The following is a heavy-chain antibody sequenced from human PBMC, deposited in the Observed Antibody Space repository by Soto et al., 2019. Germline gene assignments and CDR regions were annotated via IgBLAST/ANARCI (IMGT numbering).Heavy chain of an antibody. Sequence: PGGSLRLSCAASGFTFSSYAMSWVRQAPGKGLEWVSALSGSGGSTYYADSVRGRFTISRDNSKNTLYLQMNSLRAEDMAVYYCFCRENWYDPWGQGTVVTAPQ. J-gene: IGHJ5*02. CDR3: FCRENWYDP. CDR1: GFTFSSYA. CDR2: LSGSGGST. V-gene: IGHV3-23*01. D-gene: IGHD3-3*01.